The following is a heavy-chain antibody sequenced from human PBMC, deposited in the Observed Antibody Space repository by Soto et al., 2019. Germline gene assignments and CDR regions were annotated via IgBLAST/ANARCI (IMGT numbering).Heavy chain of an antibody. CDR2: ISPDNGNT. Sequence: ASVKVSCKASGYTFTSYGISWVRQAPGQGLEWMGWISPDNGNTNYAQKLQGRVTMTTETSTSTAYMELRSLRSDDTAIYWCAGDGSGGGGMDVWGQGTTVTVSS. CDR1: GYTFTSYG. V-gene: IGHV1-18*01. D-gene: IGHD1-26*01. CDR3: AGDGSGGGGMDV. J-gene: IGHJ6*02.